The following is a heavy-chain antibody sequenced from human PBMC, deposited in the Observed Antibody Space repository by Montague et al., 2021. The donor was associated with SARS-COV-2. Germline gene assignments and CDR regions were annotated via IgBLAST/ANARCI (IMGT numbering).Heavy chain of an antibody. Sequence: SLRPSCAASGFTFSSYGMHWVRQAPGKGLEWVAVIWYDGSNKYYADSVKGRFTISRDNPKNTLYLQMNSLRAEDTAVYYCARDWWNGDWLFGLYYYYGMDVWGQGTTVTVSS. V-gene: IGHV3-33*01. J-gene: IGHJ6*02. CDR1: GFTFSSYG. D-gene: IGHD3-9*01. CDR2: IWYDGSNK. CDR3: ARDWWNGDWLFGLYYYYGMDV.